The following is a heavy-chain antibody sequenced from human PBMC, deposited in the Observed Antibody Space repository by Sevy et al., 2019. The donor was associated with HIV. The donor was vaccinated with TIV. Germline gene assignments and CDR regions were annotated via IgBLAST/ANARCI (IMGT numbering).Heavy chain of an antibody. Sequence: GGSLRLSCAASGFSFNGYAMHWVRQAPGKGLEWLAVTSYDGSVKYYTESVKGRFTISRDNTKNTLFLQLNSLRPEDTAVYYCVREGRNYEYVWGTYHSGFRAQRTLVTVSS. CDR3: VREGRNYEYVWGTYHSGF. V-gene: IGHV3-30*04. CDR1: GFSFNGYA. J-gene: IGHJ4*02. D-gene: IGHD3-16*02. CDR2: TSYDGSVK.